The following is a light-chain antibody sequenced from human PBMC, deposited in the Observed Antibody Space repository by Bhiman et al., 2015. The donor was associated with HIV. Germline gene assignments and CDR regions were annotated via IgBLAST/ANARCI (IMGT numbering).Light chain of an antibody. CDR3: QSTDSTGTYRV. CDR2: RDN. J-gene: IGLJ2*01. CDR1: KLGDRY. V-gene: IGLV3-25*03. Sequence: SYELTQPPSVAVSPGQTASITCSGDKLGDRYAYWYQKKPGQSPVLVIYRDNTRPSGIPERISGSTSGTTVMLTISGVQAEDEADYYCQSTDSTGTYRVFGGGTKLTVL.